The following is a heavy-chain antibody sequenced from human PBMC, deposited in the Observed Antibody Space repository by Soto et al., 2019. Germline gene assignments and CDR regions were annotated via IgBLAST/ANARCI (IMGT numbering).Heavy chain of an antibody. D-gene: IGHD3-3*01. Sequence: VGSLRLSCAASPFTLRSFQISWVRQTPGKRLGWVSYISGSGRTIYYADSVKGRFTISRDNAKNSLFLQLNTLRAEDTAVYYCARSASYEPLYYWGQGTLVTVSS. CDR3: ARSASYEPLYY. J-gene: IGHJ4*02. CDR2: ISGSGRTI. V-gene: IGHV3-48*03. CDR1: PFTLRSFQ.